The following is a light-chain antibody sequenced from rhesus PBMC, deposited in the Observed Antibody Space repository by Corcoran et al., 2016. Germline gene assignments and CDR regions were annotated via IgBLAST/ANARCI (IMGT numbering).Light chain of an antibody. CDR2: KAS. V-gene: IGKV1-22*01. CDR3: QQYSSSPLT. J-gene: IGKJ4*01. Sequence: DIQMTQSPSSLSASVGDTVTITCRASQSISSWLAWYQQKPGKAPKLLNYKASTLESGVPSRFSGSGSGTEFTLTISSLQSEDFATYYGQQYSSSPLTFGGGTKVEIK. CDR1: QSISSW.